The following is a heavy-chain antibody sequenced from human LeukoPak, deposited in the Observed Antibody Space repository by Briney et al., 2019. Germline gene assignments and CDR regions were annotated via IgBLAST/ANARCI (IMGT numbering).Heavy chain of an antibody. Sequence: GGSLRLSCAASGFTFSSYSMTWVRQAPGKGLEWVSYVSSGSSTIYYADSVQGRFTIPRDNAKNSLYLQMNSLRDEDTAVYYCARDYPRGYCGLDVWGQGTTVTVSS. CDR3: ARDYPRGYCGLDV. D-gene: IGHD3-16*02. V-gene: IGHV3-48*02. J-gene: IGHJ6*02. CDR2: VSSGSSTI. CDR1: GFTFSSYS.